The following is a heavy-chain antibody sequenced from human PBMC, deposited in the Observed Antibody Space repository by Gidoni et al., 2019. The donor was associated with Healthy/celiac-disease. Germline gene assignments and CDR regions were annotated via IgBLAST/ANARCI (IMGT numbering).Heavy chain of an antibody. Sequence: EVQLVESGGGLVQPGRSLRLSCTASGFTFGDYAMSWVRQAPGKGLEWVGFIRSKAYGGTTEYAASVKGRFTISRDDSKSIAYLQMNSLKTEDTAVYYCTRVSGDEYDGELQNYYYMDVWGKGTTVTVSS. CDR2: IRSKAYGGTT. V-gene: IGHV3-49*04. D-gene: IGHD1-26*01. CDR3: TRVSGDEYDGELQNYYYMDV. CDR1: GFTFGDYA. J-gene: IGHJ6*03.